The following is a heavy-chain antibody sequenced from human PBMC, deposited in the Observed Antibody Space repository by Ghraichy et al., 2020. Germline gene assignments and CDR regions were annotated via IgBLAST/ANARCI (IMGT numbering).Heavy chain of an antibody. J-gene: IGHJ6*02. Sequence: GGSLRLSCAASGFTFSYSGMHWVRQGPGKGLEWVAFIWCDGRNTYYGDSVKGRFTISRDNSKNTLYLQMNSLRAEDTAVYFCARGQPDHEILTGYCHPDYNGVGVWGQGTTLTVSS. CDR2: IWCDGRNT. CDR1: GFTFSYSG. D-gene: IGHD3-9*01. CDR3: ARGQPDHEILTGYCHPDYNGVGV. V-gene: IGHV3-33*01.